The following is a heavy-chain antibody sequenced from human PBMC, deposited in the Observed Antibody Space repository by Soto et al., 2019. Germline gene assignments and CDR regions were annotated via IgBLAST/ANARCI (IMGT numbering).Heavy chain of an antibody. D-gene: IGHD1-1*01. CDR1: GYDFTTYG. V-gene: IGHV1-18*01. J-gene: IGHJ4*02. Sequence: QVHLVQSGAEVKNPGASVKVSCKGSGYDFTTYGITWVRQAPGQGLEWMAWISAHNGNTNYAPNLQGRVTVTRDTSTSTAYIELRSLRSDDTAGYYCARGRYGDSWGQGALVTVSS. CDR2: ISAHNGNT. CDR3: ARGRYGDS.